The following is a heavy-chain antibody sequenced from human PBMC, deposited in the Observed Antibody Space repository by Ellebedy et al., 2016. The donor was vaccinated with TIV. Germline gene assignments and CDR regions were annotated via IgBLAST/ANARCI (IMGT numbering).Heavy chain of an antibody. Sequence: GGSLRLSCAASGFTFRSYWMSWVRQAPGKGLEWVGNINQDGSEKYYVDSVKGRFSISRDNAKNSAYLQMNSLRAEDTALYFCARDGSFGDYLSPRHAFNMWGQGTMVTVSS. CDR1: GFTFRSYW. CDR3: ARDGSFGDYLSPRHAFNM. D-gene: IGHD4-17*01. J-gene: IGHJ3*02. CDR2: INQDGSEK. V-gene: IGHV3-7*01.